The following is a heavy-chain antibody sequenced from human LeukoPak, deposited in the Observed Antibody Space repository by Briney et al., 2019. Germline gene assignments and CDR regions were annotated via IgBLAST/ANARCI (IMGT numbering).Heavy chain of an antibody. CDR1: GGSFSNYY. V-gene: IGHV4-4*07. CDR3: ARQPPQYYGMDV. Sequence: SLETLSLTCTVSGGSFSNYYWSWIRQPAGKGLEWIGRIYTSGSTNYNPSVKSRVTMSVDTSNNQFSLKLTSVTAADTAVYYCARQPPQYYGMDVWGQGTTVTVSS. CDR2: IYTSGST. J-gene: IGHJ6*02. D-gene: IGHD1-14*01.